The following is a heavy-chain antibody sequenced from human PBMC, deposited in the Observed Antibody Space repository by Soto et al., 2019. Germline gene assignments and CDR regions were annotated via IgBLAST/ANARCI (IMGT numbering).Heavy chain of an antibody. D-gene: IGHD3-10*01. V-gene: IGHV1-18*01. CDR1: GYTFTSYF. CDR3: ARDPLYYYGSGSHNWFYP. J-gene: IGHJ5*02. Sequence: VASVKVSCKASGYTFTSYFVSWVRQAPGQGIEWMGWISAYNGNTNYAQKLQGRVTMTTDTSTSTAYMELRSLRSDDTAVYYCARDPLYYYGSGSHNWFYPWGQGTLVTVSS. CDR2: ISAYNGNT.